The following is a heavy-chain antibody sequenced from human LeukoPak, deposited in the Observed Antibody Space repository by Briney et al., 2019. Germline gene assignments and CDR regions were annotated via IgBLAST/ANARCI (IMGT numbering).Heavy chain of an antibody. CDR2: ITGSGDNA. J-gene: IGHJ4*02. CDR3: AKDRPPGSSGFDC. V-gene: IGHV3-23*01. D-gene: IGHD3-10*01. Sequence: GVSLRLSCAASGFTFNNYAMTWVRQAPGKGLEWISAITGSGDNAYYADSVRGRLTISRDNSKNTLYLQMSSLRAEDTAVYYCAKDRPPGSSGFDCWGQGTLVTVSS. CDR1: GFTFNNYA.